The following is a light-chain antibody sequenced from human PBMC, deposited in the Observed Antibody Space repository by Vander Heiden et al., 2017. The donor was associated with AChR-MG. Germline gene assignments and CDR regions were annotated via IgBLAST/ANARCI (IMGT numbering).Light chain of an antibody. J-gene: IGLJ3*02. CDR2: DGN. Sequence: QSALTQPRSVSGSPGQSVTISCTGTSSDVGSYDFGSWYQRQPGKAPKRLLYDGNERPAGVPDRFSGSKSGNTASLTISGLQAEDEAEYFCCSYAGSVTWVFGGGTMLTVL. CDR1: SSDVGSYDF. V-gene: IGLV2-11*01. CDR3: CSYAGSVTWV.